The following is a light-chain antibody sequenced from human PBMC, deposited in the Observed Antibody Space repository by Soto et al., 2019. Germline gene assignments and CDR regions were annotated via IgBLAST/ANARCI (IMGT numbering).Light chain of an antibody. CDR1: SSDVGGYNY. V-gene: IGLV2-8*01. CDR3: SSFAGTDILV. CDR2: EVT. Sequence: QSAPTQLPSASGSPGQSVTISCTGTSSDVGGYNYVSWYQQHPGKAPKLMIYEVTKRPSGVPDRFSGSKSGNAASLTVSGLQAEDEADYYCSSFAGTDILVFGGGTKLTVL. J-gene: IGLJ2*01.